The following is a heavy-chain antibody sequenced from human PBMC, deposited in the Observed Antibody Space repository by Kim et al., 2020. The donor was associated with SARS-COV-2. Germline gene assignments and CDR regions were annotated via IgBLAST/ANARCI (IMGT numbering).Heavy chain of an antibody. D-gene: IGHD3-9*01. J-gene: IGHJ3*02. V-gene: IGHV1-2*02. CDR1: GYTFTGYY. CDR3: ARNQRSRDFDWLPMAPHDAFDI. Sequence: ASVKVSCKASGYTFTGYYMHWVRQAPGQGLEWMGWINPNSGGTNYAQKFQGRVTMTRDTSINTAYMELSRLRSDDTAVYYCARNQRSRDFDWLPMAPHDAFDIWGQGTMVTVSS. CDR2: INPNSGGT.